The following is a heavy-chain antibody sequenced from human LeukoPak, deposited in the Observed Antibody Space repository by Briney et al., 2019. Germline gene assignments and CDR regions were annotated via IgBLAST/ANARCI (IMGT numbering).Heavy chain of an antibody. D-gene: IGHD3-3*01. CDR3: AKDQDVPYYDFWSGYYPFDP. CDR1: GFTFSSFV. CDR2: ISGSGGST. Sequence: GGSLRLSCAASGFTFSSFVMSWVRQAPGKGLEWVSAISGSGGSTYYADSVKGRFTISRDNSKNTLYLQMNSLRAEDTAVYYCAKDQDVPYYDFWSGYYPFDPWGQGTLVTVSS. J-gene: IGHJ5*02. V-gene: IGHV3-23*01.